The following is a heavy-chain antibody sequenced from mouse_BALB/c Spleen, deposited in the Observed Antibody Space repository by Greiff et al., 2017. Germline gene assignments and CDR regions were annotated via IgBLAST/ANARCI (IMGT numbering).Heavy chain of an antibody. J-gene: IGHJ3*01. V-gene: IGHV3-2*02. CDR1: GYSITSDYA. CDR2: ISYSGST. Sequence: EVQGVESGPGLVKPSQSLSLTCTVTGYSITSDYAWNWIRQFPGNKLEWMGYISYSGSTSYNPSLKSRISITRDTSKNQFFLQLNSVTTEDTATYYCARSAANYDGFAYWGQGTLVTVSA. D-gene: IGHD2-4*01. CDR3: ARSAANYDGFAY.